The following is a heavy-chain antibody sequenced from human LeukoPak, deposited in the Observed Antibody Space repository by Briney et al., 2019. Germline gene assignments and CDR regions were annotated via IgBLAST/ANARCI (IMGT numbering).Heavy chain of an antibody. J-gene: IGHJ4*02. D-gene: IGHD3-22*01. CDR2: ISSSSSYI. V-gene: IGHV3-21*01. CDR3: ARDCTYYYDSSGYYFDY. CDR1: GFTFSSYS. Sequence: GGSLRLSCAASGFTFSSYSMNWVRQAPGKGLEWVSSISSSSSYIYYADSVKGRFTISRDNAKNSLYLQMNSLRAEDTAVYYCARDCTYYYDSSGYYFDYWGQGTLVIVSS.